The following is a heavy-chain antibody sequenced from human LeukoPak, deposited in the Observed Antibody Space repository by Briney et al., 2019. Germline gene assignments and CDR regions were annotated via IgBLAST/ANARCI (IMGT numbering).Heavy chain of an antibody. Sequence: SETLSLTCTVSGGSISSYYWSWIRQPPGKGLEWIGYIYTSGSTNYNPSLKIRVTISVDTSKNQFSLKLSSVTAADTAVYYCARQMTGYYYMDVWGKGTTVTVSS. CDR2: IYTSGST. CDR3: ARQMTGYYYMDV. D-gene: IGHD3-10*01. J-gene: IGHJ6*03. V-gene: IGHV4-4*09. CDR1: GGSISSYY.